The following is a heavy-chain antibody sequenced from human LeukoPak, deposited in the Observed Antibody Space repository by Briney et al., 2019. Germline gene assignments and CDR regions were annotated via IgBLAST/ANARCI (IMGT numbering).Heavy chain of an antibody. J-gene: IGHJ4*02. CDR2: IIPIFGTP. D-gene: IGHD4-17*01. CDR1: GGTFSSYA. Sequence: SVKVSFKASGGTFSSYAINWVRQAPGQGLEWMGGIIPIFGTPNYAQKLQGRVTMTTDTSTSTAYMDLRGLRSDDTAVYYCARGYDYGDYVGDFDYWGQGTLVTVSS. V-gene: IGHV1-69*05. CDR3: ARGYDYGDYVGDFDY.